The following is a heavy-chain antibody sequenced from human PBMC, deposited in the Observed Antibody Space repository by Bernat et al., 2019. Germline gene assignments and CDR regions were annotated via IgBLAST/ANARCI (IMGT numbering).Heavy chain of an antibody. D-gene: IGHD6-19*01. CDR2: IYPGDSDT. CDR3: ARIGSVAGINAFHI. Sequence: KKNGEERKREGKGLGYRFIRYWIGWVRQMPGKGLEWMGIIYPGDSDTRYSPSFQGQVTISADKSISTAYLQWSSLKASDTAMYYCARIGSVAGINAFHIWGQGTMVTVSS. J-gene: IGHJ3*02. V-gene: IGHV5-51*01. CDR1: GYRFIRYW.